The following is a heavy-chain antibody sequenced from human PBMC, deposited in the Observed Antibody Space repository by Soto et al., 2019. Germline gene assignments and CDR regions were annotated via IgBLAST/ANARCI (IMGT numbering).Heavy chain of an antibody. CDR2: INHSGST. Sequence: QVQLQQWGAGLLKPSETLSLTCAVYGGSFSGYYWSWIRQPPGKGLEWIGEINHSGSTNYNPSLKSRVTISVDTSKNQFSLKPSSVTAADTAVYYCARGHYSYGYDYWGQGTLVTVSS. V-gene: IGHV4-34*01. J-gene: IGHJ4*02. CDR3: ARGHYSYGYDY. D-gene: IGHD5-18*01. CDR1: GGSFSGYY.